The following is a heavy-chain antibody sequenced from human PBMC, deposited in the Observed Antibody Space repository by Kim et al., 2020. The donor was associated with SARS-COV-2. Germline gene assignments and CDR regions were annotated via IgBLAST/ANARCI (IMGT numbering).Heavy chain of an antibody. V-gene: IGHV3-74*01. Sequence: GGSLRLSCAASGFTFSSNWMHWVRQVSGKGLVWVSRISSDGSSTSYADSVKGRFTISRDNAKNTLYLQMNSLRAEDTAVYYCARRAYSGSYYYFDDWGQGTLVTVSS. D-gene: IGHD1-26*01. J-gene: IGHJ4*02. CDR1: GFTFSSNW. CDR2: ISSDGSST. CDR3: ARRAYSGSYYYFDD.